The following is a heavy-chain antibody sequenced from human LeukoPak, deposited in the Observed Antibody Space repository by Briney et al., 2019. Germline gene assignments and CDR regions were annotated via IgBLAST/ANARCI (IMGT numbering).Heavy chain of an antibody. V-gene: IGHV1-2*02. J-gene: IGHJ4*02. CDR1: GYTFTNYF. Sequence: ASVKVSCKASGYTFTNYFMYWVRQAPGQGLEWMGWINPNSGATNYAQKFQGRVTMTRDTSISTAYMELSRLRYDDAAMYYCARDRNQFYSGTYYCWGQGTLVTVSS. CDR3: ARDRNQFYSGTYYC. D-gene: IGHD1-26*01. CDR2: INPNSGAT.